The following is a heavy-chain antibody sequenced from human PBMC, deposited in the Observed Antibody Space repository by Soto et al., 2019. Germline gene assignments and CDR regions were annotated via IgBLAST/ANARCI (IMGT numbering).Heavy chain of an antibody. D-gene: IGHD3-9*01. J-gene: IGHJ4*02. V-gene: IGHV4-59*01. CDR1: GGSISSYY. CDR2: IYYSGST. CDR3: ASIGGVDILTGFDY. Sequence: PSETLSLTCTVSGGSISSYYWSWIRQPPGKGLEWIGYIYYSGSTNYNPSLKSRVTISVDTSKNQFSLKLSSVTAADTAVYYCASIGGVDILTGFDYWGQGTLVTVSS.